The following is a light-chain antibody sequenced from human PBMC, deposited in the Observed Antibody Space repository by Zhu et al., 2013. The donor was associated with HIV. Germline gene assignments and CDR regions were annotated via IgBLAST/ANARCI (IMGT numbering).Light chain of an antibody. V-gene: IGLV1-51*01. CDR1: SSNIGKNF. CDR3: GTWDTSPSAGWV. J-gene: IGLJ3*02. CDR2: DTS. Sequence: QFVLTQPPSVSAAPGQKVTISCSGTSSNIGKNFVAWYQHFPGAAPKLLIYDTSERPSGIPDRFSGSKSGASATLHITGLQTGDEADYYCGTWDTSPSAGWVFGGGTKLTVL.